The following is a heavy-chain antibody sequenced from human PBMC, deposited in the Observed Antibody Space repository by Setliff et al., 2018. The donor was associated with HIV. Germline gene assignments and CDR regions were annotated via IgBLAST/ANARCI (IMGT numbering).Heavy chain of an antibody. J-gene: IGHJ4*02. CDR1: GGSISSGSYY. CDR2: IYSSGST. CDR3: ASASVPAATSLDH. Sequence: KPSETLSLTCTVSGGSISSGSYYWSWIRQPAGKGLEWIGHIYSSGSTNYNPSLTSRVTISVDTSKNQFSLELSSVTAADTAVYYCASASVPAATSLDHWGQGTLVTVSS. D-gene: IGHD2-2*01. V-gene: IGHV4-61*09.